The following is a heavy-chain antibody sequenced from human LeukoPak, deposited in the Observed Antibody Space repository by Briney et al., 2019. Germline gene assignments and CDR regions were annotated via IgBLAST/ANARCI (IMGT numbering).Heavy chain of an antibody. V-gene: IGHV3-21*01. CDR1: GFTFSSYS. CDR3: ARGKTSQNIVTRKTYNWFDP. Sequence: TGGSLRLSCAASGFTFSSYSMNWVRQAPGKGLEWFSSISNSSSYLYYADSVKGQFTISRDNAKNSLYLQMNSLRAEDTAVYYCARGKTSQNIVTRKTYNWFDPWGQGTLVTVSS. J-gene: IGHJ5*02. D-gene: IGHD2/OR15-2a*01. CDR2: ISNSSSYL.